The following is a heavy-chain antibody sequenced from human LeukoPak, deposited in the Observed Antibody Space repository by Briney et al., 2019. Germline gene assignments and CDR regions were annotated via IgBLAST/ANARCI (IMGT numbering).Heavy chain of an antibody. J-gene: IGHJ4*02. CDR2: INPSGGST. V-gene: IGHV1-46*01. CDR3: ARGDFWSGYNPNFDY. CDR1: GYTFTSYY. Sequence: ASVKVSCKASGYTFTSYYMHWVRQAPGQGLEWMGIINPSGGSTSYAQKFQGRVTMTRDMSTSTVYMELSSLRSEDMAIYYCARGDFWSGYNPNFDYWGQGTLVTVSS. D-gene: IGHD3-3*01.